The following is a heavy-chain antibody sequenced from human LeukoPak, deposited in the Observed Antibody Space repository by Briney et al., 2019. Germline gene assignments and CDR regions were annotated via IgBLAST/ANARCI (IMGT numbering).Heavy chain of an antibody. CDR2: VYHSGST. D-gene: IGHD6-13*01. J-gene: IGHJ3*01. Sequence: SSRTLSLTCAVSGGSISSSNWCSWVRQPPRNGLEWIGEVYHSGSTNNNPSLKSRVTISIDKSKHQFSLKLTSVTAADTAVYYCAGGDYSSSFDFWGQGTMVTVSS. CDR1: GGSISSSNW. V-gene: IGHV4-4*02. CDR3: AGGDYSSSFDF.